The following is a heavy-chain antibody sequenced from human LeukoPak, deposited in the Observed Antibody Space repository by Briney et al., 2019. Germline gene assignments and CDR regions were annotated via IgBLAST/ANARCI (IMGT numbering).Heavy chain of an antibody. CDR2: INPSGGST. CDR3: ARGPRYDFWSGYSGFWFDP. D-gene: IGHD3-3*01. V-gene: IGHV1-46*01. J-gene: IGHJ5*02. CDR1: GDSFTSYY. Sequence: GASVKVSCKASGDSFTSYYMHWVRQAPGQGLEWMGIINPSGGSTSYAQKFQGRVTMTRDMSTSTVYMELSSLRSEDTAVYYCARGPRYDFWSGYSGFWFDPWGQGTLVTVSS.